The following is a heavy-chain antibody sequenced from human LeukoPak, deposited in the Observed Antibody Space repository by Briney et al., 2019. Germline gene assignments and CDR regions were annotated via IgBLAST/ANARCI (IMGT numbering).Heavy chain of an antibody. CDR2: ISAYNGNT. D-gene: IGHD2-15*01. Sequence: ASVKVSCKASGYTFTSYGISWVRQAPGQGLEWMGWISAYNGNTNYAQKLQGRVTMTTDTSTSTAYMELRSLRSDDTAVYYCARGIGYCSGGSCSQGFDPWGRGTLVTVSS. CDR1: GYTFTSYG. V-gene: IGHV1-18*01. CDR3: ARGIGYCSGGSCSQGFDP. J-gene: IGHJ5*02.